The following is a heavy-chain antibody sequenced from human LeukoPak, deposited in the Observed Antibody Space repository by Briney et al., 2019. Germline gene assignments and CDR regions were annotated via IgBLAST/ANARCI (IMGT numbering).Heavy chain of an antibody. Sequence: SETLSLTCTVPGGSISSYYWSWIRQPPGKGLEWIGYIYYSGSTNYNPSLKSRVTISVDTSKNQFSLKLNSVTASDTAVYYCASLPSSGRRTIDYWGQGTLVTVSS. CDR1: GGSISSYY. V-gene: IGHV4-59*01. CDR2: IYYSGST. CDR3: ASLPSSGRRTIDY. J-gene: IGHJ4*02. D-gene: IGHD2-15*01.